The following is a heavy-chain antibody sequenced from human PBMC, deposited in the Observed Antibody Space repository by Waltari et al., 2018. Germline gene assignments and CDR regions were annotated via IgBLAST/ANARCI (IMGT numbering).Heavy chain of an antibody. Sequence: EVQLVESGGGLAQPGGSLKLSCAASGFPFIASAIHWARQVSGKGLEGIGHIRSGANYYATKYAASVAGRFTIFRDDSKNTAYLQMTSLKSDDTAIYYCIRHVEWDHSFWGQGTPVTVSA. CDR2: IRSGANYYAT. CDR3: IRHVEWDHSF. J-gene: IGHJ1*01. D-gene: IGHD3-3*01. V-gene: IGHV3-73*01. CDR1: GFPFIASA.